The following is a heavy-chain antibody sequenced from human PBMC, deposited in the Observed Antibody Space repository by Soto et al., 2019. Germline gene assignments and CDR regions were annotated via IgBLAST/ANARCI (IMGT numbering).Heavy chain of an antibody. CDR1: GYTFTSYA. CDR3: ARLEIFGELISNYYYYGMDV. Sequence: GASVKVSCKASGYTFTSYAMHWVRQAPGQRLEWMGWINAGNGNTEYSQKFQDRVTITRDTSASTAYMELSSLNSEDTAVYYCARLEIFGELISNYYYYGMDVWGQGTTVTVSS. CDR2: INAGNGNT. D-gene: IGHD3-3*01. J-gene: IGHJ6*02. V-gene: IGHV1-3*01.